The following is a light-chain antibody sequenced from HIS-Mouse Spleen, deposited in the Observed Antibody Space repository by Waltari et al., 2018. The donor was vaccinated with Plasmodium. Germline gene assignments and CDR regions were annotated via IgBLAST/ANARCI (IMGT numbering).Light chain of an antibody. CDR2: DAS. CDR1: QSVSSY. J-gene: IGKJ1*01. Sequence: EIVLTQSPATLSLSPGERATISCWASQSVSSYLAWYQQKPGQAPRLLIYDASNRATGIPARFSGSGSGTDFTLTISSLEPEDFAVYYCQQRSNWPRGTFGQGTKVEIK. V-gene: IGKV3-11*01. CDR3: QQRSNWPRGT.